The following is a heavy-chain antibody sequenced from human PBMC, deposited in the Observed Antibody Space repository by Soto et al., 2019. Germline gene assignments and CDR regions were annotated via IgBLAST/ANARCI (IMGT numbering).Heavy chain of an antibody. CDR1: GFTFSTYA. CDR3: TRDTSHYYGSGSYYDMGFDI. CDR2: IRSKAYGGTT. V-gene: IGHV3-49*04. D-gene: IGHD3-10*01. J-gene: IGHJ3*02. Sequence: PGGSLRLSCAASGFTFSTYAMSWVRQAPGKGLEWVGFIRSKAYGGTTEYAASVKGRFTISRDDSKSIAYLQMNSLKTEDTAVYYCTRDTSHYYGSGSYYDMGFDIWGQGTMVTVSS.